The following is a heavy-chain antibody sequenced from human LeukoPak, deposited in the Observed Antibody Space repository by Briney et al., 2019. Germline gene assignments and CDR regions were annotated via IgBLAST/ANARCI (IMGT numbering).Heavy chain of an antibody. V-gene: IGHV3-23*01. CDR3: AKDRSSGWPTSDAFDI. Sequence: GGSLRLSCVTFGLTFSNSGMSWVRQAPGKGLEWVSSIGRSNTNTYYADSVKGRFTISRDNSKSTVSLQMNSLRAEDTAVYYCAKDRSSGWPTSDAFDIWGQGTMVTVSS. CDR1: GLTFSNSG. J-gene: IGHJ3*02. D-gene: IGHD6-6*01. CDR2: IGRSNTNT.